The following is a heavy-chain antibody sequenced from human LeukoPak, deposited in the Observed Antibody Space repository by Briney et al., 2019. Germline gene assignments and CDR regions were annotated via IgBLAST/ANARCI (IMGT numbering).Heavy chain of an antibody. CDR2: INPNSGGT. J-gene: IGHJ5*02. CDR3: AREGRRLLWFSPFDP. D-gene: IGHD3-10*01. V-gene: IGHV1-2*02. CDR1: GFTFSSYG. Sequence: TPGGSLRLSCAASGFTFSSYGMHWVRQAPGQGLEWMGWINPNSGGTNYAQKFQGRVTMTRDTSISTAYMELSRLRSEDTAVYYCAREGRRLLWFSPFDPWGQGTLVTVSS.